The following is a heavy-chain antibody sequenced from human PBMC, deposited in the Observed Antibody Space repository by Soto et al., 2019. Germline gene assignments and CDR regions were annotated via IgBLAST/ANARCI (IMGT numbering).Heavy chain of an antibody. D-gene: IGHD3-22*01. CDR2: ISAHNGDT. CDR1: GSSCATYG. V-gene: IGHV1-18*04. Sequence: QVQLVQSGAEVKKPGASGKVSCKASGSSCATYGFSWVRQAPGQGLEGVGWISAHNGDTHYSQKFQGRVTLTTDTSSNTGYMELRSLTSDDTAVDFCAMEPIYYIDGSGYYPLCHWGQGTLGTVSS. CDR3: AMEPIYYIDGSGYYPLCH. J-gene: IGHJ4*02.